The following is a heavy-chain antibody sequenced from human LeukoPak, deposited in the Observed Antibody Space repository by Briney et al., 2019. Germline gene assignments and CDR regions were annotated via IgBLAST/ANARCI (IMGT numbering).Heavy chain of an antibody. D-gene: IGHD3-10*01. CDR3: ARSGSVTAAYYMDV. J-gene: IGHJ6*03. Sequence: GGSLRLSCVASGFTFSTYWITWVRQAPGKGLEWVANIKQDGSEKYYVDSVKGRFTISRDNAKNSLYLQMNSLRAEDTAVYYCARSGSVTAAYYMDVWGKGTTVTVSS. CDR2: IKQDGSEK. CDR1: GFTFSTYW. V-gene: IGHV3-7*01.